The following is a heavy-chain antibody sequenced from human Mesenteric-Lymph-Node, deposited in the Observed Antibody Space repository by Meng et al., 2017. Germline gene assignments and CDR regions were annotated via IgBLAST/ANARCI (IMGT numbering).Heavy chain of an antibody. CDR2: IYHSGST. Sequence: ESLKISCAVSGYSISSGYYWGWIRQPPGKGLEWIGSIYHSGSTYYNPSLKSRVTISVDTSKNQFSLKLSSVTAADTAVYYCARAVGGSYCDYWGQGTLVTVSS. D-gene: IGHD6-19*01. CDR3: ARAVGGSYCDY. V-gene: IGHV4-38-2*01. CDR1: GYSISSGYY. J-gene: IGHJ4*02.